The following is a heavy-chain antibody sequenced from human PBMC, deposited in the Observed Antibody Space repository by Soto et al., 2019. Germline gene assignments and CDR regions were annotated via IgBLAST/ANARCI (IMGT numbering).Heavy chain of an antibody. D-gene: IGHD3-16*01. CDR3: ARRYGGNFDY. Sequence: SETLSLTCSVSGASISICRFNWAWTRQPPGKGLEWIGYIYYSGSTNYNPSLKSRVTISVDTSKNQFSLKLSSVTAADTAVYYCARRYGGNFDYWGQGTLVTVSS. CDR2: IYYSGST. CDR1: GASISICRFN. J-gene: IGHJ4*02. V-gene: IGHV4-61*01.